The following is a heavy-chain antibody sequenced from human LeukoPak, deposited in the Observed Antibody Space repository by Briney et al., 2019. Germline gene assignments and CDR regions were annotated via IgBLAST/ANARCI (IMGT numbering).Heavy chain of an antibody. V-gene: IGHV3-30*02. CDR1: GFTFSSYG. Sequence: GGSLRLSCAASGFTFSSYGMHWVRQAPGKGLEWVAFIRYDGSNKYYADSVKGRFTISRDNSKNTLYLQMNSLRAEDTAVYYCAKEMAGEYDFWSGYYKDYWGQGTLVTVSS. D-gene: IGHD3-3*01. CDR3: AKEMAGEYDFWSGYYKDY. CDR2: IRYDGSNK. J-gene: IGHJ4*02.